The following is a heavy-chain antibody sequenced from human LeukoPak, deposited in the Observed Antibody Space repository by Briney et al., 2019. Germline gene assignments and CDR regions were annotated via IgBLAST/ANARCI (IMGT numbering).Heavy chain of an antibody. J-gene: IGHJ5*02. CDR3: ARGGNYWPQWWFDP. Sequence: GSLRLSCAASGVTFISYAMSGAREAPGKGLGWIGYIYYTGSTSYNPSLKSRVTMSLDASKNKFSLELHSVTPADTAVYYCARGGNYWPQWWFDPWGRGTLVTVSS. CDR1: GVTFISYA. CDR2: IYYTGST. V-gene: IGHV4-59*01. D-gene: IGHD1-26*01.